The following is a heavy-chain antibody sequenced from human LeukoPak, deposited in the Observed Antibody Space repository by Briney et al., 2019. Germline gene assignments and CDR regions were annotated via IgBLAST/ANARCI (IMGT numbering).Heavy chain of an antibody. CDR3: ASSDAPHYYDSSGYSRLPIY. CDR1: GYTFTSYD. V-gene: IGHV1-2*02. CDR2: MNPNSGGT. Sequence: GASVKVSCKASGYTFTSYDINWVRQATGQGLEWMGWMNPNSGGTNYAQKFQGRVTMTRDTSISTAYMELSRLRSDDTAVYYCASSDAPHYYDSSGYSRLPIYWGQGTLVTVYS. J-gene: IGHJ4*02. D-gene: IGHD3-22*01.